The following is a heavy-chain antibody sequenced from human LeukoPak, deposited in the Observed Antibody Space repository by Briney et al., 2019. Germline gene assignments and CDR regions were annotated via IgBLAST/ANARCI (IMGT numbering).Heavy chain of an antibody. CDR1: GFTFSSYP. CDR2: ISGSGGST. Sequence: GGSLRLSCAAAGFTFSSYPMSWVRQAPGKGLEWVSAISGSGGSTYYADSVKGRFTISRDNSKNTLYLQMNSLRAEDTAVYYCARARSLRDHFDYWGQGTLVIVSS. J-gene: IGHJ4*02. CDR3: ARARSLRDHFDY. V-gene: IGHV3-23*01.